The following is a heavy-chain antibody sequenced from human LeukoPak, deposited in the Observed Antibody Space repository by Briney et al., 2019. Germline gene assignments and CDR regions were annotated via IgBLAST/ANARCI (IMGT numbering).Heavy chain of an antibody. CDR1: GFTFNNYS. Sequence: PGGSLRLSCVASGFTFNNYSMNWVRQAPGKGLEWVSSISSSSTYIYHADSVKGRFTISRDNAKCPLYLQMNSLRAEDTTVYYCARESGIYRTIYYWGQGTLVTVSS. CDR2: ISSSSTYI. J-gene: IGHJ4*01. D-gene: IGHD1-26*01. V-gene: IGHV3-21*01. CDR3: ARESGIYRTIYY.